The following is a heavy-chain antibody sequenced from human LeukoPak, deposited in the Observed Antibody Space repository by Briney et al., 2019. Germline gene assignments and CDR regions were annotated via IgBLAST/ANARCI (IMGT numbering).Heavy chain of an antibody. CDR2: IIPSGGST. CDR1: GYTFTSCY. J-gene: IGHJ6*02. D-gene: IGHD3-22*01. Sequence: ASVNVSCKASGYTFTSCYMHWVRQAPGQGLEWMGIIIPSGGSTSYAQKFQGRVTMTRDTSTSTVYMELSSLRSEDTAVYYCARWWDDGSGYSYLYGMDVWGQGTTVTVSS. V-gene: IGHV1-46*01. CDR3: ARWWDDGSGYSYLYGMDV.